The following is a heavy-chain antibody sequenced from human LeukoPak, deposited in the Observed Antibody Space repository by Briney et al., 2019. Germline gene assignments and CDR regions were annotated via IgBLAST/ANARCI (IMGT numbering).Heavy chain of an antibody. Sequence: PGGSLRLSCAASGFTFSSYGMHWVRQAPGKGLEWVAVIWYDGSKKYYADSVKGRFTISRDNSKNTLYVQMNSLRAEDTAVYYCARDDGFYGMDVWGQGTTATVSS. CDR2: IWYDGSKK. V-gene: IGHV3-33*01. J-gene: IGHJ6*02. CDR1: GFTFSSYG. CDR3: ARDDGFYGMDV. D-gene: IGHD3-10*01.